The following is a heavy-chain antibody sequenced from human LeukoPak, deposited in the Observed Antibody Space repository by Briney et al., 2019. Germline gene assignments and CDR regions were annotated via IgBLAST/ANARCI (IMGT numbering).Heavy chain of an antibody. CDR2: INHSGST. CDR3: ARGRYDYVWGSYLQY. Sequence: SETLSLTCTVSGGSISSSSYYWSWIRQPPGKGLEWIGKINHSGSTNYNPSLKSRVTISVDTSKNQFSLKLSSVTAADTAVYYCARGRYDYVWGSYLQYWGQGTLVTVSS. J-gene: IGHJ4*02. CDR1: GGSISSSSYY. D-gene: IGHD3-16*02. V-gene: IGHV4-39*07.